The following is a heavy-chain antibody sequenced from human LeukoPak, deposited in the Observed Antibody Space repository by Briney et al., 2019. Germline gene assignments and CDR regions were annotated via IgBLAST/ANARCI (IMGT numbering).Heavy chain of an antibody. CDR3: AKRELRYYYYYMDV. D-gene: IGHD1-7*01. CDR2: ISGSGGST. V-gene: IGHV3-23*01. CDR1: GFTFSSYA. Sequence: GGSLRLSCAASGFTFSSYAMSWVRQAPGKGLEWVSAISGSGGSTYYADSVKGRFTISRDNSKNTLYLQMNSLRAEDTAVYYCAKRELRYYYYYMDVWGKGTTVTISS. J-gene: IGHJ6*03.